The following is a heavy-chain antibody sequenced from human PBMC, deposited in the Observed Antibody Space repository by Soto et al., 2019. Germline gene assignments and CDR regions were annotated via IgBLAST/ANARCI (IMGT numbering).Heavy chain of an antibody. CDR2: INHSGST. J-gene: IGHJ3*02. Sequence: QVQLQQWGAGLLKPSETLSLTCAVYGGSFSGYYWSWIRQPPGKGLEWIGEINHSGSTNYNPSLKSRVTISVDTSKNQFSLKLSSVTAADTAVYYCARGLAGLRAHAFDIWGQGTMVTVSS. D-gene: IGHD4-17*01. CDR3: ARGLAGLRAHAFDI. V-gene: IGHV4-34*01. CDR1: GGSFSGYY.